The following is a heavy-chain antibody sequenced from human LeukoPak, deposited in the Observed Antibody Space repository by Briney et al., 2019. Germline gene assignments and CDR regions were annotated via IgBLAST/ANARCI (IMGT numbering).Heavy chain of an antibody. V-gene: IGHV3-48*04. CDR2: ITNSSNNI. CDR1: GFTFSRYS. J-gene: IGHJ4*02. CDR3: AREDWGNDY. Sequence: GGSLRLSCAASGFTFSRYSMNWVRQAPGKGLEWVSYITNSSNNIYYADSVKGRFTVSRDNAKNSLYLQMNSLRAEDTAVYYCAREDWGNDYWGQGTLVTVSS. D-gene: IGHD7-27*01.